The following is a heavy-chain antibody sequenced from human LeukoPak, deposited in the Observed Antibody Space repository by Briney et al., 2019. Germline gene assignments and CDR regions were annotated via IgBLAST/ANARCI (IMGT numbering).Heavy chain of an antibody. V-gene: IGHV3-21*01. D-gene: IGHD2-2*02. CDR3: ARDGGYCSSTSCYTHYYYYYMDV. J-gene: IGHJ6*03. CDR2: ISSSSSYI. Sequence: GGSLRLSCAASGFTFSSYSMNWVRQAPGKGLEWVSSISSSSSYIYYADSVKGRFTISRDNAKNSLYLQMNSLRAEDTAVYYCARDGGYCSSTSCYTHYYYYYMDVWGKGTTVTISS. CDR1: GFTFSSYS.